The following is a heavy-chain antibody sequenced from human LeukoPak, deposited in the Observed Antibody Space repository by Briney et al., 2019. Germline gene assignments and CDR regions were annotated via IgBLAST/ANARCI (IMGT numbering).Heavy chain of an antibody. V-gene: IGHV3-23*01. CDR2: ISGSGGST. Sequence: GGSLRLSCAASGFTFSSYAMSWVRQAPGKGLEWVSAISGSGGSTYYADSVKGRFTISRDNSKNTLYLQMNSLRAEDTAVYYCAREGYCSSTSCSAYYYYYMDVWGKGTTVTVSS. CDR3: AREGYCSSTSCSAYYYYYMDV. J-gene: IGHJ6*03. D-gene: IGHD2-2*01. CDR1: GFTFSSYA.